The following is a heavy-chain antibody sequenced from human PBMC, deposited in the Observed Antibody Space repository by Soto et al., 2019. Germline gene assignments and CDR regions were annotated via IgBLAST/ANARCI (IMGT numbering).Heavy chain of an antibody. CDR2: ISNSGGST. J-gene: IGHJ4*02. CDR3: AKGAQPTQDYFDF. D-gene: IGHD2-2*01. V-gene: IGHV3-23*01. CDR1: GFTFSTYG. Sequence: EVQLLESGGGLVQPGGSLRLSCAASGFTFSTYGMSWVRQAPGKGLEWVSAISNSGGSTSYTGSVRGRFTISRDNSRNTVYLQMNSLRADDTAVSFCAKGAQPTQDYFDFWGQGTLVTVSS.